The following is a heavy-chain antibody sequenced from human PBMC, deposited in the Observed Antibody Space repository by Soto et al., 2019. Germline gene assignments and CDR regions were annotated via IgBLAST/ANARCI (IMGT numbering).Heavy chain of an antibody. J-gene: IGHJ5*02. Sequence: ESLKISCKGCGYNFAGYWLAWVRQMPGKGLELMGIIYPSDSDTRYRPSFEGHVTISADKSISTAYLQWSSLKASDTAMYYCARQRDYDVLTGYYWWFDPWGQGTVVTVSS. CDR1: GYNFAGYW. CDR2: IYPSDSDT. CDR3: ARQRDYDVLTGYYWWFDP. V-gene: IGHV5-51*01. D-gene: IGHD3-9*01.